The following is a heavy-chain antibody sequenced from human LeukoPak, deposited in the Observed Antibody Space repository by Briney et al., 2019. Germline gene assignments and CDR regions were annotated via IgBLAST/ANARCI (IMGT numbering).Heavy chain of an antibody. CDR1: GGSISSHY. CDR2: VYTFGIT. CDR3: ARDKYYGSGSYGKYNWFDP. V-gene: IGHV4-4*07. Sequence: SSETLSLTCTVSGGSISSHYWSWIRQPAGKGLVWIGHVYTFGITNYNPSLKSRVTMSLDTSKKQFSLILSSVTAADTAVYYCARDKYYGSGSYGKYNWFDPWGQGTLVTVSS. J-gene: IGHJ5*02. D-gene: IGHD3-10*01.